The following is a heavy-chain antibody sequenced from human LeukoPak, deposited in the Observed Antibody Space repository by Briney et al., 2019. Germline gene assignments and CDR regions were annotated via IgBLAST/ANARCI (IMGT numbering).Heavy chain of an antibody. D-gene: IGHD1-26*01. J-gene: IGHJ4*02. V-gene: IGHV3-30-3*01. CDR2: ISYDGSNK. CDR1: GFTFSSYA. CDR3: ARAESGSYSYYFDY. Sequence: GGSLRLSCAASGFTFSSYAMHWVRQAPGKGLEWVAVISYDGSNKYYADSVKGRFTISRDNSKNTLYLQMNSLRAEDTAVYYCARAESGSYSYYFDYWGQGTLVTVSS.